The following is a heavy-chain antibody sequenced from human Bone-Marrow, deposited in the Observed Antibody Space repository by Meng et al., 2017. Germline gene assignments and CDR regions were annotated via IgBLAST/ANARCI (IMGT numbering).Heavy chain of an antibody. J-gene: IGHJ5*02. CDR2: ISSSGSTI. Sequence: GESLKISCAASGFTFSSYEMNWVRQAPGKGLEWVSYISSSGSTIYYADSVKGRFTISRDNAKNSLYLQMNSLRAEDTAVYYCARDLFTMVRGVIIYNWFGPWGQGTLVTVSS. D-gene: IGHD3-10*01. V-gene: IGHV3-48*03. CDR1: GFTFSSYE. CDR3: ARDLFTMVRGVIIYNWFGP.